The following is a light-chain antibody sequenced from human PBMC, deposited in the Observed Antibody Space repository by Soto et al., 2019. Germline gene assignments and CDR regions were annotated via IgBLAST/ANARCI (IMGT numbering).Light chain of an antibody. Sequence: DLQMTQSPSSLSASVGDRVTITCQASHDIDNYLNWYQLKPGKAPKLLVYDTFNLKTGVPSRFSGSGSGTHYTFTISGLQPEDSATYYCQQYDDFPFTFGPGTKVDLK. J-gene: IGKJ3*01. V-gene: IGKV1-33*01. CDR2: DTF. CDR3: QQYDDFPFT. CDR1: HDIDNY.